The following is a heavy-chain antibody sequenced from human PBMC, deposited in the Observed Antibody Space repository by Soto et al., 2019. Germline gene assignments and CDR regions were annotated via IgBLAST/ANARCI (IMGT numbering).Heavy chain of an antibody. D-gene: IGHD3-10*01. CDR1: GFTFSNFG. CDR2: IYYDGNKK. J-gene: IGHJ3*02. CDR3: ARAGGDGPLEAFDI. V-gene: IGHV3-33*01. Sequence: GGSLRLSCAASGFTFSNFGMHWVRQAPGKGLEWVAVIYYDGNKKYYADSVKGRFTISRDNSKNTLYLQMTSLRADDTAVYYCARAGGDGPLEAFDIWGQGTMVTVSS.